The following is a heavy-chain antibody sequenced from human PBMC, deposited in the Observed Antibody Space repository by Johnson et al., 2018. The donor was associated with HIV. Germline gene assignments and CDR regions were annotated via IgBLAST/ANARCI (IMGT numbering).Heavy chain of an antibody. Sequence: QVQLVESGGGVVQPGGSLRLSCAASGFTFSSYGMHWVRQAPGKGLEWVANIKHDGSEKYYADSVKGRFTISRDNSKNTLYLQMNSLRAEDTAVYYCARESRTTVVIRGGAFDIWGQGTMVTVSS. CDR2: IKHDGSEK. D-gene: IGHD4-23*01. J-gene: IGHJ3*02. CDR1: GFTFSSYG. V-gene: IGHV3-30*02. CDR3: ARESRTTVVIRGGAFDI.